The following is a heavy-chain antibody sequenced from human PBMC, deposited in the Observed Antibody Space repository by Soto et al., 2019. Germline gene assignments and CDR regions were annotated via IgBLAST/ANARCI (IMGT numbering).Heavy chain of an antibody. J-gene: IGHJ6*02. CDR2: INHSGST. Sequence: PSETLSLTCAVYGGSFSGYYWTWIRQPPGTGLEWIGEINHSGSTNYNPSLKSRVTISVDTSKNQFSLKLTSVTAADTAVYYCARDQIVRHYDILTGYYPRDYYYYYGMDVWGQGTTVTVSS. D-gene: IGHD3-9*01. CDR3: ARDQIVRHYDILTGYYPRDYYYYYGMDV. CDR1: GGSFSGYY. V-gene: IGHV4-34*01.